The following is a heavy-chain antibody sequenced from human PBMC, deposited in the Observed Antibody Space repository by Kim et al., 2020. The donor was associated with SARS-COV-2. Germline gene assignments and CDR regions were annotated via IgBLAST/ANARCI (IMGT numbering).Heavy chain of an antibody. CDR2: ISHDESQK. Sequence: GGSLRLSCAASGFTFSSYAMHWVRQAPGKGLEWVAVISHDESQKYYADSVKGRFTLSRDNSKNTLYLQMNSLRPEDMAVYFCARRDSSGSGTYGLLQHWGRGTLVAVSS. CDR1: GFTFSSYA. J-gene: IGHJ4*02. V-gene: IGHV3-30*04. D-gene: IGHD3-10*01. CDR3: ARRDSSGSGTYGLLQH.